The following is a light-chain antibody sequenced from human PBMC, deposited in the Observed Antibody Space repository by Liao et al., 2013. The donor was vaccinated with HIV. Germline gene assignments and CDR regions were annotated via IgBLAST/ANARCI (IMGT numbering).Light chain of an antibody. CDR2: KDR. V-gene: IGLV3-1*01. J-gene: IGLJ2*01. CDR3: QAWDITTHVV. CDR1: KLANRY. Sequence: SYELSQAPSVSVPPGQTASITCSGDKLANRYVCWYQQKPGQAPVLVMYKDRERPPGIPERFSGSNSGNTATLTVSGTQAMDEADYYCQAWDITTHVVFGGGTTLTVL.